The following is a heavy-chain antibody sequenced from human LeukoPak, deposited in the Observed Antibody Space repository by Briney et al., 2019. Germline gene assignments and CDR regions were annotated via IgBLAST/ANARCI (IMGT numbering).Heavy chain of an antibody. CDR3: AREQESDYYGMDV. Sequence: GGSLRLSCAASGFTFSSYGIHWVRQAPGKGLEWVAFISYDGSTKYYADSVEGRFTISRDNSKNTLYVQMNSLRAEDTAVYYCAREQESDYYGMDVWGQGTTVTVSS. J-gene: IGHJ6*02. V-gene: IGHV3-30*03. CDR1: GFTFSSYG. CDR2: ISYDGSTK.